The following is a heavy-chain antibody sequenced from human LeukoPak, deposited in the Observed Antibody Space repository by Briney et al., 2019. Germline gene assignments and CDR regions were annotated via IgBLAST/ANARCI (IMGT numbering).Heavy chain of an antibody. J-gene: IGHJ4*02. CDR1: GFTFSSYG. CDR3: ARGWYDSSRYYFDY. V-gene: IGHV3-30*03. D-gene: IGHD3-22*01. Sequence: PGRSLRLSCAASGFTFSSYGMHWVRQAPGKGLEWEAVISYDGSNKYYADSVKGRFTISRDNSKNTLYLQMNSLRAEDTALYHCARGWYDSSRYYFDYWGQGTLVSVSS. CDR2: ISYDGSNK.